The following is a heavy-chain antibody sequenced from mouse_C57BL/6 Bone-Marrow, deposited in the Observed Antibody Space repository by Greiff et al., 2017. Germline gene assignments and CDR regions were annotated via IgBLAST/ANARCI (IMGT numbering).Heavy chain of an antibody. Sequence: QVQLQQPGAELVKPGASVKMSCKASGYTFTSYWITWVKQRPGQGLEWIGDIYPGSGSTNYNEKFKSKATLTVDTSSRTAYMQLSSLTSEDSAFSYCARRAAQATWAMDYWGQGTSVTVSS. J-gene: IGHJ4*01. CDR2: IYPGSGST. CDR3: ARRAAQATWAMDY. V-gene: IGHV1-55*01. D-gene: IGHD3-2*02. CDR1: GYTFTSYW.